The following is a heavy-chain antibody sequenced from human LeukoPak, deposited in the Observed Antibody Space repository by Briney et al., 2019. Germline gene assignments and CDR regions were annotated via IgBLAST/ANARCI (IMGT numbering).Heavy chain of an antibody. Sequence: GGSLRLSRAASGLTLSSFWMHWVRQAPGKGLEWVSRIDGDGSGTSYADSVKGRFTISRDTAKSTVYLQMNSLRAEDTAVYYCATVFDYWGQGTLVTVSS. V-gene: IGHV3-74*01. J-gene: IGHJ4*02. CDR3: ATVFDY. CDR2: IDGDGSGT. CDR1: GLTLSSFW.